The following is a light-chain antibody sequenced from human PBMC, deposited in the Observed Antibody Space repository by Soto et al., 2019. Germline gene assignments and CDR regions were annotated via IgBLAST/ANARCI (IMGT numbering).Light chain of an antibody. Sequence: EIVLTQSPATLSLSPGERATLSCRASQSVSSYLAWYQQKPGQAPRLLIYDASNRATGIPVRFSGSGSGTDFTLTISSLEPEDLAVYYCQQRSNWPPTFGQGTKVDNK. CDR1: QSVSSY. V-gene: IGKV3-11*01. CDR3: QQRSNWPPT. CDR2: DAS. J-gene: IGKJ1*01.